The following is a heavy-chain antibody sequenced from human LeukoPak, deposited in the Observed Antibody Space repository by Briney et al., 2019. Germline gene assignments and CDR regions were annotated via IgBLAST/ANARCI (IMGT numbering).Heavy chain of an antibody. V-gene: IGHV3-21*01. CDR1: GFTFSSYS. J-gene: IGHJ4*02. CDR2: ISSSSSNI. Sequence: GGSLRLSCAASGFTFSSYSMNWVRQAPGKGLEWVSSISSSSSNIYYADSVKDRFTISRDNAKNSLYLQKNSLRAKDTAVYYCTRDISSPPDHQFDYWGQGTLVTVSS. CDR3: TRDISSPPDHQFDY. D-gene: IGHD3-3*02.